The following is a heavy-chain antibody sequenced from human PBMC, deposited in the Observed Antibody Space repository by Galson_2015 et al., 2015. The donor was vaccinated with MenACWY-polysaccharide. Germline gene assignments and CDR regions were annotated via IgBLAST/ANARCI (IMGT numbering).Heavy chain of an antibody. Sequence: SVKVSCKASGYTFTSYDINWVRQAAGQGLEWMGWMNPNSGNIGNAQKFQGRFTMTRDTSISTAYMELSSLRSEDTAVYYCARGHGSGNYFLMDHWGQGTLVTVSS. V-gene: IGHV1-8*01. CDR3: ARGHGSGNYFLMDH. D-gene: IGHD3-10*01. J-gene: IGHJ4*02. CDR2: MNPNSGNI. CDR1: GYTFTSYD.